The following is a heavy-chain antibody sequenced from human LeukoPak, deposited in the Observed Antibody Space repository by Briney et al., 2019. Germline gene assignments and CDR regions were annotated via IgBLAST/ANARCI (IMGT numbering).Heavy chain of an antibody. V-gene: IGHV3-74*01. D-gene: IGHD3-22*01. Sequence: GGSLRLSCAASGFTFSSYWMHWVRQAPGEGLVWVSRIDPDDSGSTYADSVKGRFTISRDNSKNTLYLQMNSLRAEDTAVYYCAKDMIVAGREAYYFDYWGQGTLVTVSS. CDR1: GFTFSSYW. J-gene: IGHJ4*02. CDR2: IDPDDSGS. CDR3: AKDMIVAGREAYYFDY.